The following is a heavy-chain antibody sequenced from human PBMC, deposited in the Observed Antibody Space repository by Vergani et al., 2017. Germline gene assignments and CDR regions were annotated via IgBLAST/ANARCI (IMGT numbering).Heavy chain of an antibody. CDR3: AADKYYDILTGYSEPSNGFDP. V-gene: IGHV1-46*01. Sequence: QVQLVQSGAEVKKPGASVKVSCKASGYTFTSYYMHWVRQAPGQGLEWMGIINPSGGSTSYAQKFQGRVTMTRDTSTSTVYMELSSLRSEDTAVYYCAADKYYDILTGYSEPSNGFDPWGQGTLVTVSS. CDR2: INPSGGST. D-gene: IGHD3-9*01. J-gene: IGHJ5*02. CDR1: GYTFTSYY.